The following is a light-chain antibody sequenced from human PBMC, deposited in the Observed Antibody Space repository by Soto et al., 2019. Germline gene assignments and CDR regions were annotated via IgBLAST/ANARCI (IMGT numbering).Light chain of an antibody. V-gene: IGKV3-11*01. CDR1: QNVRTF. CDR2: DAS. Sequence: PGARATLSCRASQNVRTFLAWYQQKPGQAPRLLISDASYRAAGIPARFSASGTGTDFTLTISDVQPEDFAVYYCHQRQSWPRTFGQGTKVDIK. CDR3: HQRQSWPRT. J-gene: IGKJ1*01.